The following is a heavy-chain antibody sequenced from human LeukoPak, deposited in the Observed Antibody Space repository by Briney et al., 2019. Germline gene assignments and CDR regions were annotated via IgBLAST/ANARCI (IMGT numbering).Heavy chain of an antibody. J-gene: IGHJ4*02. Sequence: PSETLSLTCAVYGGSFSGYYWSWLRQPPGKGLEWIGEINHSGSTNYNPSLKSRVTISVDTSKNQFSLKISSVTAADTAVYYCARGTDPGYCSSTSCHEVNYWGQGTLVTVSS. CDR1: GGSFSGYY. D-gene: IGHD2-2*01. V-gene: IGHV4-34*01. CDR3: ARGTDPGYCSSTSCHEVNY. CDR2: INHSGST.